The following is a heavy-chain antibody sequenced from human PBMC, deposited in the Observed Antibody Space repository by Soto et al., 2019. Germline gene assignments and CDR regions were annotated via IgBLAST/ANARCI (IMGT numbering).Heavy chain of an antibody. Sequence: QVQLVQSRGEVKKPGASVKVSCKTSGYSFTTYGISWVRQAPGQGLEWMGWISGYNGNTNYAQKLQGRGTMTTDTSTSTAYMERRSLRSHDTAVYYCAREGPAPYYYYALDVWGQGSTVTVSS. V-gene: IGHV1-18*01. J-gene: IGHJ6*02. CDR3: AREGPAPYYYYALDV. CDR2: ISGYNGNT. CDR1: GYSFTTYG.